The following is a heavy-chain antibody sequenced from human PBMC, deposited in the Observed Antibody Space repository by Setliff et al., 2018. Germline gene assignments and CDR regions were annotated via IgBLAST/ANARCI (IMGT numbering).Heavy chain of an antibody. CDR3: ARDQGSYGYRAFDF. CDR1: GFTFSSYS. Sequence: GGSLRLSCAASGFTFSSYSLNWVRQAPGKGLEWVSSISSSSSYIYEADSVRGRFTISRDNAKTSLYLQMNSLRAEDTAVYYCARDQGSYGYRAFDFWGQGTLVTVSS. J-gene: IGHJ4*02. CDR2: ISSSSSYI. V-gene: IGHV3-21*01. D-gene: IGHD5-18*01.